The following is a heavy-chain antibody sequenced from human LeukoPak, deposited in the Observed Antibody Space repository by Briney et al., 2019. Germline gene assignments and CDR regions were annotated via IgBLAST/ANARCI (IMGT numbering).Heavy chain of an antibody. V-gene: IGHV3-74*01. CDR1: GXTFSSYW. D-gene: IGHD5-18*01. Sequence: GGSLRLSCAASGXTFSSYWMHWVRQAPGKGLVWVSRIKSDGSTTTYADSVKGRFTISRDNAKNTLYLRMNSLRAEDTAVYYCARVVDTHFDYWGQGTLVTVSS. CDR3: ARVVDTHFDY. J-gene: IGHJ4*02. CDR2: IKSDGSTT.